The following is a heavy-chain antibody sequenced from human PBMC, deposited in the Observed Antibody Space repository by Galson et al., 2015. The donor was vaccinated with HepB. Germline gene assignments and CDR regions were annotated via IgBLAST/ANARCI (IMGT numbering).Heavy chain of an antibody. CDR2: IIPILGIA. CDR1: GGTFSSYA. V-gene: IGHV1-69*04. J-gene: IGHJ4*02. CDR3: ARGVVGYSYGNIYL. Sequence: SVKVSCKASGGTFSSYAISWARQAPGQGLEWMGRIIPILGIANYAQKFRGRVTITADKSTSTAYMELSSLRSEDTAVYYCARGVVGYSYGNIYLWGQRTLVTVSS. D-gene: IGHD5-18*01.